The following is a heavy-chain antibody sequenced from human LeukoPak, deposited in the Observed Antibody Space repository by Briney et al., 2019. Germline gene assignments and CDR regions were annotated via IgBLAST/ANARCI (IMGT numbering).Heavy chain of an antibody. CDR2: INHSGST. Sequence: SETLSLTCAVYGGSFSGYYWSWIRQPPGKGLEWIGEINHSGSTNYNPSLKSRVTISVDTSKNQFSLKLSSVTAADTAVYYCARGAAASDAFDIWGQGTMVTVSS. CDR1: GGSFSGYY. V-gene: IGHV4-34*01. D-gene: IGHD6-13*01. CDR3: ARGAAASDAFDI. J-gene: IGHJ3*02.